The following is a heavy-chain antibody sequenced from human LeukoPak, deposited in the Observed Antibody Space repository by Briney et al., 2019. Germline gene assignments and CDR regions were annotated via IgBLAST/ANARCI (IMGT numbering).Heavy chain of an antibody. CDR2: INAGNGNT. J-gene: IGHJ4*02. CDR3: ATTRSHYDILTGYSDY. V-gene: IGHV1-3*01. CDR1: GYTFTSYA. Sequence: ASVKVSCKASGYTFTSYAMHWVRQAPGQRLEWMGWINAGNGNTKYSQKFQGRVTITRDTSASTAYMELSSLRSEDSAVYYCATTRSHYDILTGYSDYWGQGTLVTVSS. D-gene: IGHD3-9*01.